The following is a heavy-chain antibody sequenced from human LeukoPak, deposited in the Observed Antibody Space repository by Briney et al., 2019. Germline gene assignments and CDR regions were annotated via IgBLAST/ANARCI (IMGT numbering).Heavy chain of an antibody. CDR2: IYHSGST. CDR3: ARSIVGATLYFDY. CDR1: GYSISSGYY. J-gene: IGHJ4*02. Sequence: SETLSLTCTVSGYSISSGYYWGWIRQPPGKGLEWIGSIYHSGSTYYNPSLKSRVTISVDTSKNQFSLKLSSVAAADTAVYYCARSIVGATLYFDYWGQGTLVTVSS. V-gene: IGHV4-38-2*02. D-gene: IGHD1-26*01.